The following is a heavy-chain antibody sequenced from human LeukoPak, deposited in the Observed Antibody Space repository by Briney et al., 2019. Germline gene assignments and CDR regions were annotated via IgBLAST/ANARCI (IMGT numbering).Heavy chain of an antibody. CDR2: IKSKSDAEIT. CDR3: ATDPAYCGGDCPAY. CDR1: GFTFSYAW. Sequence: GGSLRLSCAASGFTFSYAWMTWVRQAPGKGLQWVGRIKSKSDAEITDYAAPVKGRFTISRDESKNTLYLQMNSLKTEDTAVYYCATDPAYCGGDCPAYWGQGTLVTVSS. D-gene: IGHD2-21*02. V-gene: IGHV3-15*01. J-gene: IGHJ4*02.